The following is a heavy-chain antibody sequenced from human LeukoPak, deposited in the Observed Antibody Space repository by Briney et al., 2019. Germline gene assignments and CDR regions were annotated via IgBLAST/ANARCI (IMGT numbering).Heavy chain of an antibody. CDR2: INHRRGT. Sequence: SSETLSLTCAVYGGSLSGYFWGWIRQPPGRGVGWIGEINHRRGTNYHPSLKSRVTISVDTSTNQFSLKLSSVTAADTAVYYCARGRIAAAGRGWFAPSGQATLVTVPS. J-gene: IGHJ5*02. V-gene: IGHV4-34*01. CDR3: ARGRIAAAGRGWFAP. D-gene: IGHD6-13*01. CDR1: GGSLSGYF.